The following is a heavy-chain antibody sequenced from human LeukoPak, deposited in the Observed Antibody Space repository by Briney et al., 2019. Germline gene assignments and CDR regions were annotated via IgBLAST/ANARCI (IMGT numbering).Heavy chain of an antibody. D-gene: IGHD6-13*01. V-gene: IGHV3-9*01. Sequence: GGSLRLSCADSGFTFSPHWMDWVRQAPGKGLEWVSGISWNSGSIGYADSVKGRFTISRDNAKNSLYLQMNSLRAEDTALYYCAKDIGVTAAAGYYYYGMDGWGQGTTVTVS. CDR3: AKDIGVTAAAGYYYYGMDG. CDR2: ISWNSGSI. CDR1: GFTFSPHW. J-gene: IGHJ6*02.